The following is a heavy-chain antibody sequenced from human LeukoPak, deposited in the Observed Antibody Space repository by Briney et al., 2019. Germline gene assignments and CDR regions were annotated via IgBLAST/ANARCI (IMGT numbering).Heavy chain of an antibody. J-gene: IGHJ6*02. CDR1: GFTFSGFS. CDR2: ISSESEHI. CDR3: ARGRGSTTRHYYYGMDV. V-gene: IGHV3-21*01. Sequence: GGSLRLSCAASGFTFSGFSMNWVRQAPGKGLEWVSSISSESEHILYPDSVRGRFTISRDNAKNSLYLQMNSLRAEDTAVYYCARGRGSTTRHYYYGMDVWGQGTTVTVSS. D-gene: IGHD2-2*01.